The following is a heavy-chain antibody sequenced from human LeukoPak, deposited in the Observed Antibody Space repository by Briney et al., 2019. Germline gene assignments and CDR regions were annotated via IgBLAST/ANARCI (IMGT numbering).Heavy chain of an antibody. D-gene: IGHD1-26*01. V-gene: IGHV1-46*04. Sequence: GASVKVSCKASGYTFTSYYMHWVRQAPGKGLEWMAVITPDGGNTYYAHNVQGRVTMSRDTSTNTLYLQMNSLRAEDTAVYYCAKLVGATRVRDYYYGMDVWGQGTTVTVSS. J-gene: IGHJ6*02. CDR3: AKLVGATRVRDYYYGMDV. CDR2: ITPDGGNT. CDR1: GYTFTSYY.